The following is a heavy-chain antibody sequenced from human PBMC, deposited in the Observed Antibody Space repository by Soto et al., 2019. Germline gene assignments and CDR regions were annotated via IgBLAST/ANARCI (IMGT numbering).Heavy chain of an antibody. CDR3: ARTPVLMVYASYYYYYYMDV. CDR2: INAGNGNT. D-gene: IGHD2-8*01. V-gene: IGHV1-3*01. Sequence: ASVKVSCKASGYTFTSYAMHWVRQAPGQRLEWMGWINAGNGNTKYSQKFQGRVTITRDTSASTAYMELSSLRSEDTAVYYCARTPVLMVYASYYYYYYMDVWGKGTTVTVSS. CDR1: GYTFTSYA. J-gene: IGHJ6*03.